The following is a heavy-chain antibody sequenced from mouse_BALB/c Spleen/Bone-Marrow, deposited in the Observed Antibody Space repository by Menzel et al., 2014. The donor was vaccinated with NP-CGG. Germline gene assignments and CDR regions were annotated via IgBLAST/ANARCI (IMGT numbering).Heavy chain of an antibody. CDR1: GYAFTNYN. Sequence: EVQGVESGPELVKPGASVKVSCKASGYAFTNYNMYWVKQSHGKSFEWIGYIDLYNGGTSYNQKFKGKATLTVDKSSSTAYMHLNSLTSEDSAVYYCARLGDGYYDALDYWGQGTSVTVSS. J-gene: IGHJ4*01. CDR3: ARLGDGYYDALDY. V-gene: IGHV1S135*01. D-gene: IGHD2-3*01. CDR2: IDLYNGGT.